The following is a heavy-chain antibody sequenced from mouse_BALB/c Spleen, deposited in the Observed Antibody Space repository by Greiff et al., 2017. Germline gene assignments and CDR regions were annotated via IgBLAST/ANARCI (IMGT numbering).Heavy chain of an antibody. CDR1: GYTFTSYW. J-gene: IGHJ2*01. V-gene: IGHV1S81*02. D-gene: IGHD1-1*01. CDR3: AREGNVYLDD. CDR2: INPSNGRT. Sequence: QVQLQQPGAELVKPGASVKLSCKASGYTFTSYWMHWVKQRPGQGLEWIGEINPSNGRTNYNEKFKSKATLTVDKSSSTAYMQLSSLTSEDSAVYYCAREGNVYLDDWGQGTTLTVSS.